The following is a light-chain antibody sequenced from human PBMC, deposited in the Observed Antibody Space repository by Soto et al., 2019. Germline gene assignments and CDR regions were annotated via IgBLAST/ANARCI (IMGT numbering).Light chain of an antibody. Sequence: EIVLTQSPGTLSLSPGERATLSCRASQSVSSSYLAWYQQKPGQAPRLLIYGASSRATGITDRFSGSGSGTDFTLTISGLEPEDFVVYYCQQYGSSPWTVGPGTQVEIK. J-gene: IGKJ1*01. V-gene: IGKV3-20*01. CDR2: GAS. CDR1: QSVSSSY. CDR3: QQYGSSPWT.